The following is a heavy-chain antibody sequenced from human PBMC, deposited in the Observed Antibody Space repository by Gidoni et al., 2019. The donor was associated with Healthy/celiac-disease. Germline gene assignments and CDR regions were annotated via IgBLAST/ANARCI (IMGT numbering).Heavy chain of an antibody. Sequence: QVQLVESGGGVVQPGRSLRLSCAASGFTFSSYGMHWVRQAPGKGLEWVAVIWYDGSNKYYADSVKGRFTISRDNSKNTLYLQMNSLRAEDTAVYYCARDLGDNWNYQFDYWGQGTLVTVSS. J-gene: IGHJ4*02. D-gene: IGHD1-7*01. CDR2: IWYDGSNK. V-gene: IGHV3-33*01. CDR3: ARDLGDNWNYQFDY. CDR1: GFTFSSYG.